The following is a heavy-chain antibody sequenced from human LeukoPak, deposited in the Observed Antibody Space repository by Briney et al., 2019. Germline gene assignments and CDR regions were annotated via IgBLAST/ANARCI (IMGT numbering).Heavy chain of an antibody. J-gene: IGHJ4*02. CDR2: IYYTGST. V-gene: IGHV4-59*08. D-gene: IGHD6-6*01. Sequence: SETLSLTCSVSGGSISSLYWSWIRQPPGKGLEWIGYIYYTGSTNYNPSLKSRATMFVDMSKNQFSLRLSSVTAADTAVYYCARHRAYSSSSPFDYWGQGTLVTVSS. CDR1: GGSISSLY. CDR3: ARHRAYSSSSPFDY.